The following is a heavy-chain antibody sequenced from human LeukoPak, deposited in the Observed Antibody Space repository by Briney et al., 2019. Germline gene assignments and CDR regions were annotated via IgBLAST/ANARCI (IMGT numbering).Heavy chain of an antibody. V-gene: IGHV1-69*02. CDR2: IIPILGIA. CDR3: ARSEEMATIDY. J-gene: IGHJ4*02. Sequence: ASVKVSYKASGGTFSSYTISWVRQAPGQGLEWMGRIIPILGIANYAQKFQGRVTITADKSTSTAYMELSSLRSEDTAVYYCARSEEMATIDYWGQGTLVTVSS. D-gene: IGHD5-24*01. CDR1: GGTFSSYT.